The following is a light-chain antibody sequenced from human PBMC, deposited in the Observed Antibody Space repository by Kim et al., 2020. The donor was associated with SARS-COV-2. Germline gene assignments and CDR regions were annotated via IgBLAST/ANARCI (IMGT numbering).Light chain of an antibody. CDR2: GAS. J-gene: IGKJ4*01. CDR3: QQYNDWRGT. V-gene: IGKV3-15*01. CDR1: QTIGNN. Sequence: VSPGERAIFSCRASQTIGNNLAWYQQKPGQAPRLLISGASTRATGIPARFSGSGSGTEFTLTISSLQSEDFAVHYCQQYNDWRGTFGGGTKVDIK.